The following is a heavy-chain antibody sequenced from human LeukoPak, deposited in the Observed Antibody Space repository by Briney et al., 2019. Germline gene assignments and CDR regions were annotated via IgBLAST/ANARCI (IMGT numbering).Heavy chain of an antibody. CDR3: AILAVAGSRDY. J-gene: IGHJ4*02. CDR1: GFTFSSYA. D-gene: IGHD6-19*01. CDR2: ISDSGGDT. Sequence: GGSLRLSCAASGFTFSSYAMSWVRQAPGKGLEWVSAISDSGGDTYYADSVKGRFTISRDNSKNTLYLQMNSLRAEDTAVYYCAILAVAGSRDYWGQGTLVTVSS. V-gene: IGHV3-23*01.